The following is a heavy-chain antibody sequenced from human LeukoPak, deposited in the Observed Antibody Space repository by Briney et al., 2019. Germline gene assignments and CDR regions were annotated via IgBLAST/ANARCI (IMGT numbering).Heavy chain of an antibody. Sequence: SETLSLTCTVSGVSISSSYSYWGWIRQPPGMGLEWIGSIYYTGNTYYNASLKSQVSISIDTSKNQFSLKLSSVTAADTAVYYCAGSTYYYDSSGLPYWGQGTLVTVSS. CDR1: GVSISSSYSY. J-gene: IGHJ4*02. CDR3: AGSTYYYDSSGLPY. CDR2: IYYTGNT. D-gene: IGHD3-22*01. V-gene: IGHV4-39*07.